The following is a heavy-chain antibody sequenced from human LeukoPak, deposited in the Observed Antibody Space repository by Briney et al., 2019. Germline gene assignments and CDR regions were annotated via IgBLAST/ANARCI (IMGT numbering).Heavy chain of an antibody. CDR2: MWDDGTNE. V-gene: IGHV3-33*01. CDR3: ARVGRDYDSSGFDY. D-gene: IGHD3-22*01. CDR1: GFNFGIYG. J-gene: IGHJ4*02. Sequence: GGSLRLSCTASGFNFGIYGMHWVRQAPGKGLEWVAVMWDDGTNEYYVESVKGRFTISRDNGKRTLYLQMNSLRVEDTAVYYCARVGRDYDSSGFDYWGQGTLVTVSS.